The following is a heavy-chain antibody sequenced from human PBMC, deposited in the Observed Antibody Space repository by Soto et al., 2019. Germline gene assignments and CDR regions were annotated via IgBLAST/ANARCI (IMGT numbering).Heavy chain of an antibody. Sequence: ASVKGSCKASGYTFTSYGISWVRQAPRQGLEWMGWISAYNGNTNYAQKLQGRVTMTTDTSTSTAYMELRSLRSDDTAVYYCARRREDYGDYNAFDIWGQGTMVTVSS. V-gene: IGHV1-18*01. D-gene: IGHD4-17*01. CDR2: ISAYNGNT. CDR3: ARRREDYGDYNAFDI. CDR1: GYTFTSYG. J-gene: IGHJ3*02.